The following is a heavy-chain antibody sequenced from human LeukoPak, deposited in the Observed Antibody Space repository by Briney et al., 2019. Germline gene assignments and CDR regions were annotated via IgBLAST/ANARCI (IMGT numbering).Heavy chain of an antibody. CDR1: GGSISSGDYY. CDR3: ARETEFDGFDY. CDR2: IYYSGST. D-gene: IGHD3-10*01. Sequence: ASETLSLTCTVSGGSISSGDYYWSWIRQPPGKGLEWIGYIYYSGSTYYNPSLKSRVTISVDTSKNQFSLKLSSVTAADTAVYYCARETEFDGFDYWGQGTLVTVSS. J-gene: IGHJ4*02. V-gene: IGHV4-30-4*02.